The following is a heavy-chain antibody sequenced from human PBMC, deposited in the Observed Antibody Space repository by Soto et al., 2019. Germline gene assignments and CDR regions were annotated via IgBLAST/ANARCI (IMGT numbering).Heavy chain of an antibody. J-gene: IGHJ6*02. V-gene: IGHV4-34*01. CDR3: ARGTRSPYSLGTHYYYGMDV. CDR1: GGSFSGYY. CDR2: INHSGST. Sequence: QVQLQQWGAGLLKPSETLSLTCAVYGGSFSGYYWSWIRQPPVKGLELIGEINHSGSTNYNPSLKSRVTISVDTSKNQFSLKLSSGTAADTAVYYCARGTRSPYSLGTHYYYGMDVWGQGTTVTVSS. D-gene: IGHD5-18*01.